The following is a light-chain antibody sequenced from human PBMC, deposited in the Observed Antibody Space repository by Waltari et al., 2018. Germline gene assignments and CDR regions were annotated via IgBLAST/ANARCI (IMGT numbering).Light chain of an antibody. Sequence: DIQMTQSPSSVSASVGDRVTITCRASQDINNCLAWYQQKPGKAPNLLIYDASSLESGVPSRFSGSGSGAYFTLTITSLQSEDFATYYCQQAKSFPHTFGGGTKVEIK. J-gene: IGKJ4*01. CDR3: QQAKSFPHT. CDR2: DAS. CDR1: QDINNC. V-gene: IGKV1-12*01.